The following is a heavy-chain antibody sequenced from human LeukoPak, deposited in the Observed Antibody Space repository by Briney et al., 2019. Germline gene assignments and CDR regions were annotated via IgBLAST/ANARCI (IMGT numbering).Heavy chain of an antibody. D-gene: IGHD2-21*02. Sequence: GWSLTLSCAASGFTFSSYGMLWVRQAPGKGLEWVAVIWYDGSNKYYADSVRGRFTISRDNSKNMLYLQMNSLRAEDTAVYYCARDPCGGDCYSGDYWGQGTLVTVSS. CDR2: IWYDGSNK. CDR3: ARDPCGGDCYSGDY. V-gene: IGHV3-33*01. CDR1: GFTFSSYG. J-gene: IGHJ4*02.